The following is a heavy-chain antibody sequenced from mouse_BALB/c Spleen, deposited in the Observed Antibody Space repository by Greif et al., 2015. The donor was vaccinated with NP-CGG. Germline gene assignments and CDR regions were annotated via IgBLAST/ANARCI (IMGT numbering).Heavy chain of an antibody. J-gene: IGHJ2*01. V-gene: IGHV1S81*02. CDR2: INPSNGRT. Sequence: QVQLQQPGAELVKPGASVKLSCKASGYTFTSYWMHWVKQRPGQGLEWIGEINPSNGRTNYNEKFKSKAILTVDKSSSTAYMQLSSLTSEDSAVYYCARGSWFDYWGQGTTLTVSS. CDR3: ARGSWFDY. CDR1: GYTFTSYW.